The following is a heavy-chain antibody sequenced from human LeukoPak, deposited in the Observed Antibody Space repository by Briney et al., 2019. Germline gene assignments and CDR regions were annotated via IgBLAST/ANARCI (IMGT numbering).Heavy chain of an antibody. CDR3: ARGDIVVVVAGPSKSWFDP. CDR2: TYYSGST. CDR1: GGSISSSSYY. V-gene: IGHV4-39*07. D-gene: IGHD2-15*01. Sequence: SETLSLTCTVSGGSISSSSYYWGWIRQPPGKGLEWIGSTYYSGSTYYNPSLKSRVTISVDTSKNQFSLKLSSVTAADTAVYYCARGDIVVVVAGPSKSWFDPWGQGTLVTVSS. J-gene: IGHJ5*02.